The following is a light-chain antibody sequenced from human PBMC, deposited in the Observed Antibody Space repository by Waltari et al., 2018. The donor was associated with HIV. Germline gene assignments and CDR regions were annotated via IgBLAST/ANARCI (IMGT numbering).Light chain of an antibody. Sequence: QSVLTQPPSVSGLPGQTVTISCSGRNSDIGNNTVHWYQQFQGRAPKLVAYRSHQRPSGVPDRFSGSKSGTSASLAINGVQTEDEATYYCSTWDDTLHVVFGGGTKLTVL. CDR2: RSH. V-gene: IGLV1-44*01. J-gene: IGLJ3*02. CDR1: NSDIGNNT. CDR3: STWDDTLHVV.